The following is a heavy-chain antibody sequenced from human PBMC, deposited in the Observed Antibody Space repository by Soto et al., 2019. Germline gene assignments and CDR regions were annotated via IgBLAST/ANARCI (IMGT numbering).Heavy chain of an antibody. V-gene: IGHV3-9*01. Sequence: GGSLRLSCAASGFTFDAHAMHWVRQRPGKGLEWVSGINWNSATIDYAASVKARFTISRDNATNSVSLQMRGLRDEEPALYFCAKAARGVFLSAYGYFDFWGQGALVTVSS. CDR1: GFTFDAHA. CDR3: AKAARGVFLSAYGYFDF. J-gene: IGHJ4*02. D-gene: IGHD3-3*01. CDR2: INWNSATI.